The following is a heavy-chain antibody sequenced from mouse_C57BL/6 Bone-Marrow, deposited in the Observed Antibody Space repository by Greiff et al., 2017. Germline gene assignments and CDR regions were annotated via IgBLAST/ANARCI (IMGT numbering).Heavy chain of an antibody. CDR1: GYTFPSYG. Sequence: LQESGAELARPGASVKLSCKASGYTFPSYGISWVKQRTGQGLEWIGEIYPRSGNTYYNEKFKGKATLTAVKSSSTAYMELLSLTSEDSAVYFCAREVCYGNYTSFAYWGQGTLVTVSA. V-gene: IGHV1-81*01. CDR3: AREVCYGNYTSFAY. J-gene: IGHJ3*01. CDR2: IYPRSGNT. D-gene: IGHD2-1*01.